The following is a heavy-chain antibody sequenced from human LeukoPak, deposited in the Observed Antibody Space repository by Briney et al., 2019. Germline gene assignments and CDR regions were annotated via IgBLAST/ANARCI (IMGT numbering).Heavy chain of an antibody. CDR1: GFTFSSYG. J-gene: IGHJ4*02. CDR2: ISYDGSNK. V-gene: IGHV3-30*03. Sequence: GGSLRLSCAASGFTFSSYGMHWVRQAPGKGLEWVAVISYDGSNKYYADSVKGRFTISRDNSKNTLYLQMNSLRAEDTAVYYCARDKIVGATFFDFWGQGTLVTVPS. CDR3: ARDKIVGATFFDF. D-gene: IGHD1-26*01.